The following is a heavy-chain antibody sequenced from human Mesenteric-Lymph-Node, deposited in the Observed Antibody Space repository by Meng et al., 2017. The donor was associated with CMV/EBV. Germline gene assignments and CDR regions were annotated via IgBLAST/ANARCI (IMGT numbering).Heavy chain of an antibody. CDR1: GLTFDDSA. J-gene: IGHJ4*02. Sequence: GGSLRLSCSASGLTFDDSAVHWVRQAPGKGLEWVSGFRWKSGVIDYADSVRGRFTVSRDNAKKSLYLQMNSLRAEDTALYYCAKDIGIYDFWSGYTFDYWGQRTLVTVSS. CDR2: FRWKSGVI. V-gene: IGHV3-9*01. CDR3: AKDIGIYDFWSGYTFDY. D-gene: IGHD3-3*01.